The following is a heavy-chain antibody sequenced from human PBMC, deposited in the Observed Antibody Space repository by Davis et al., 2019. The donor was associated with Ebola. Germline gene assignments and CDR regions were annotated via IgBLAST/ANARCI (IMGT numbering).Heavy chain of an antibody. V-gene: IGHV3-23*01. CDR3: AKGDTGSSTYDF. CDR1: GFTFSSYA. CDR2: ISGSGGTT. D-gene: IGHD6-6*01. J-gene: IGHJ4*02. Sequence: PGGSLRLSCAASGFTFSSYAMSWVRQAPGKGLEWVSSISGSGGTTYYADSVKGRFTVSRDNSKNTLYLQMNGLRAEDTALYYCAKGDTGSSTYDFWGQGTLVTVSS.